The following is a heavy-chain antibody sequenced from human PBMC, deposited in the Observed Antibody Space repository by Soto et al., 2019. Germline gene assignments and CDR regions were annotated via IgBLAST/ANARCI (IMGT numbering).Heavy chain of an antibody. CDR1: GFTFSSHA. D-gene: IGHD1-26*01. CDR3: AKDRGDGNYYFDS. Sequence: GGSLRLSCAASGFTFSSHAMSWVRQAPGKGLEWVSGISGDGTRTFYPDSVKGRFTISRDNSKNTLFLQMNSLRAEDTALYYCAKDRGDGNYYFDSWGQGILVTVSS. J-gene: IGHJ4*02. CDR2: ISGDGTRT. V-gene: IGHV3-23*01.